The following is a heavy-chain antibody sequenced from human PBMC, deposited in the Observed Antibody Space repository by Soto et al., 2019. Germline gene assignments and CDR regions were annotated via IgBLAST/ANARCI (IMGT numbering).Heavy chain of an antibody. V-gene: IGHV3-33*01. D-gene: IGHD2-15*01. Sequence: GRSLRFSCAASGFTFSSYGMHWVRQAPGKGLEWVAVIWYDGSNKYYADSVKGRFTISRDNSKNTLYLQMNSLRAEDTAVYYCARDRKVGPGYYYYYGMDVWGQGTTVTVSS. J-gene: IGHJ6*02. CDR3: ARDRKVGPGYYYYYGMDV. CDR2: IWYDGSNK. CDR1: GFTFSSYG.